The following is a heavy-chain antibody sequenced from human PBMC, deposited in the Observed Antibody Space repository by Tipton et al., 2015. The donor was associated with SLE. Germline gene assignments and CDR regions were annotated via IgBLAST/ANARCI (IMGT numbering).Heavy chain of an antibody. CDR1: GFTFSSYW. J-gene: IGHJ4*02. Sequence: SLRLSCVASGFTFSSYWMSWVSQAPGRGMEWVANIKQDGTVKYYVDSLKGRFTISRDNAKNSLYLQMNSLRAEDTAVYYCAREMRHYRESRPWFFDYWGQGTLVTVSS. V-gene: IGHV3-7*01. D-gene: IGHD3-10*01. CDR3: AREMRHYRESRPWFFDY. CDR2: IKQDGTVK.